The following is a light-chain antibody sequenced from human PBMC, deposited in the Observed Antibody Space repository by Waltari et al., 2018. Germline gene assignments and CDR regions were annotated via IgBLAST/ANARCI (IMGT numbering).Light chain of an antibody. J-gene: IGLJ2*01. V-gene: IGLV3-1*01. CDR2: RDN. CDR1: KVGDKS. CDR3: QAWDSGIV. Sequence: SYEVTQLPSVSVSPGQTATITCSGDKVGDKSVCWYQQKAGQSPVLLIYRDNMRPSGIPERFSGSNSGNTATLTISGTQALDEADYHCQAWDSGIVFGGGTKLTVL.